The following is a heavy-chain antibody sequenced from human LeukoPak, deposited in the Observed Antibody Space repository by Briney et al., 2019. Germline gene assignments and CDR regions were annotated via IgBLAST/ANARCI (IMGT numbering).Heavy chain of an antibody. V-gene: IGHV1-18*01. CDR3: AKTTVTSEEYYYYYMDV. Sequence: ASVKVSCKTSGYTFTSYAISWVRQAPGQGLEWMGWIITYNGHTYYSQKLQGRVTMTTDTSTSTAYMELRSLRSDDTAVYYCAKTTVTSEEYYYYYMDVRGKGTTVTVSS. D-gene: IGHD4-17*01. J-gene: IGHJ6*03. CDR1: GYTFTSYA. CDR2: IITYNGHT.